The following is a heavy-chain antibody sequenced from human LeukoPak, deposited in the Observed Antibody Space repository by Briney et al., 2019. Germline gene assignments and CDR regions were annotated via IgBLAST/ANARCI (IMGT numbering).Heavy chain of an antibody. J-gene: IGHJ3*02. CDR2: INHSGST. D-gene: IGHD6-6*01. CDR3: ARHGLVAARLAFDI. V-gene: IGHV4-34*01. Sequence: SETLSLTCAVFYGSFSGYYWSWIRQPPGKGLEWIGEINHSGSTNYNPSLKSRVTISVDTSKDQFSLKLNSVTAADTAVYYCARHGLVAARLAFDIWGQGTMVTVS. CDR1: YGSFSGYY.